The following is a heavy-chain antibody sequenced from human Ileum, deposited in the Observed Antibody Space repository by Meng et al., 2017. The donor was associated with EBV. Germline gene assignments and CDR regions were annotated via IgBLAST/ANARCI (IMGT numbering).Heavy chain of an antibody. CDR2: MSDSGIT. CDR1: GGSISVINW. J-gene: IGHJ4*02. CDR3: AKNGEKYFEY. V-gene: IGHV4-4*02. Sequence: QVQLQGSGPGLVKPSGTLSLTCAVSGGSISVINWWSWVRQSPEKGLEWIGEMSDSGITHYNPSLKSRVTISADKSNNQFSLKLTSVTSADTAVYFCAKNGEKYFEYWGQGTLVTVSS.